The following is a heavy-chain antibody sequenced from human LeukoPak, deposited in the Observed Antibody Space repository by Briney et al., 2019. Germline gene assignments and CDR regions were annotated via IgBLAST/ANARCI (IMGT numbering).Heavy chain of an antibody. V-gene: IGHV4-34*01. Sequence: PSETLSLTCAVYGGSFSGYYWSWIRQPPGKGLEWIGEINHSGSTNYNPSLKSRVTISVDTSKNQFSLKLSSVTAADTAVYYCARVGNGCLDCWGQGTLVTVSS. J-gene: IGHJ4*02. CDR2: INHSGST. D-gene: IGHD6-19*01. CDR1: GGSFSGYY. CDR3: ARVGNGCLDC.